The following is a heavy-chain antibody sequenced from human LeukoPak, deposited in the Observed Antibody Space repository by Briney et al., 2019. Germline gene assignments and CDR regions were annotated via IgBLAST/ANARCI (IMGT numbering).Heavy chain of an antibody. CDR3: ARAPTGTGGWNWFDP. D-gene: IGHD1-1*01. CDR1: GGSISSYY. CDR2: IYTSGST. Sequence: SETLSLTCTVSGGSISSYYWSWIRQPAGNGLELIGRIYTSGSTNYNFSLKSRVTMSVDTSKNQFSLKLSSVTAADTAVYYCARAPTGTGGWNWFDPWGQGTLVTVSS. J-gene: IGHJ5*02. V-gene: IGHV4-4*07.